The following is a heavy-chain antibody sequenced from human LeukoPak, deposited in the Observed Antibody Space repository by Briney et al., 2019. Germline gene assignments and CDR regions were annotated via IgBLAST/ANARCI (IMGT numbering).Heavy chain of an antibody. CDR3: AKDFRIGYSAHFDY. V-gene: IGHV3-23*01. J-gene: IGHJ4*02. CDR1: GFAFSGFA. D-gene: IGHD2-21*01. Sequence: PGGSLRLSCAASGFAFSGFAMNWVRQAPEKGLEFVSGIYENGGTTYYADSVKGRFSISRDNSKNTLYLQMDSLRGEDTAVYYCAKDFRIGYSAHFDYWGQGALVTVSS. CDR2: IYENGGTT.